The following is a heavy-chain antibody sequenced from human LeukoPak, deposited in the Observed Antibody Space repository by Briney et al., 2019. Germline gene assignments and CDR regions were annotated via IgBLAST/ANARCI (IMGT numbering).Heavy chain of an antibody. V-gene: IGHV3-23*01. Sequence: PGGSLRLSCAASGFTFSSYAMHWVRQAPGKGLEWVSAISGSGGSTYYADSVKGRFTISRDNSKDTLYLQMNSLRAEDTAVYYCAKDLVGSSGWSDFDYWGQGTLVTVSS. CDR3: AKDLVGSSGWSDFDY. CDR2: ISGSGGST. CDR1: GFTFSSYA. D-gene: IGHD6-19*01. J-gene: IGHJ4*02.